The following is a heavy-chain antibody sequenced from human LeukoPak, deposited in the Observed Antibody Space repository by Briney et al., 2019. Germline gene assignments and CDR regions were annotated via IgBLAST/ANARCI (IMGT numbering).Heavy chain of an antibody. CDR1: GFTFSSYW. J-gene: IGHJ4*02. CDR2: IKEDGSEK. D-gene: IGHD3-10*01. CDR3: ARGGSENDY. V-gene: IGHV3-7*01. Sequence: PGGSLRLSCAASGFTFSSYWMSWVRQAPGKGLEWVANIKEDGSEKNYVDSEKGRFTISRDNAKNSLYLQMNSLRAEDTAVYYCARGGSENDYWGQGTLVTVSS.